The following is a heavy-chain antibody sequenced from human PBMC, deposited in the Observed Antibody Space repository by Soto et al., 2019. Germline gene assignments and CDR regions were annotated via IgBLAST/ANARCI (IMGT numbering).Heavy chain of an antibody. CDR3: ARGSTAMANNHFDY. D-gene: IGHD5-18*01. CDR2: IIPIFGTA. Sequence: GASVKVSCKASGGTFSSYAISWVRQAPGQGLEWMGGIIPIFGTANYAQKFQGRVTITADKSTSTAYMELSSLRSEDTAVYYCARGSTAMANNHFDYWGQGTLVTVSS. V-gene: IGHV1-69*06. CDR1: GGTFSSYA. J-gene: IGHJ4*02.